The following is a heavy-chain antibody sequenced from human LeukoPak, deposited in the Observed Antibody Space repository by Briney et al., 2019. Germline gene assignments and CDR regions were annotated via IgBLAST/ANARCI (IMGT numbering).Heavy chain of an antibody. CDR2: IWYDGSNK. D-gene: IGHD2-2*01. CDR3: ARDFCSTSCYYYYYYGMDV. Sequence: GGALRLSCAASGFTFSNYGMHWVRQAPGKGLEGVAVIWYDGSNKYYADSVKGRFIISRDNSKNTLYLQMNSLRAEDTAVYYCARDFCSTSCYYYYYYGMDVWGQGTTVTVSS. V-gene: IGHV3-33*01. J-gene: IGHJ6*02. CDR1: GFTFSNYG.